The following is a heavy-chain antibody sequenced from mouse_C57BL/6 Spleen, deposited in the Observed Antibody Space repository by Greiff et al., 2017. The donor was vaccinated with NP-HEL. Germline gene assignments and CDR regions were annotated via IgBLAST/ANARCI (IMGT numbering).Heavy chain of an antibody. J-gene: IGHJ2*01. D-gene: IGHD1-1*01. CDR2: IYPGGGCT. CDR1: GYTFTNYW. V-gene: IGHV1-63*01. Sequence: QVQLQQSGAELVRPGTSVKMSCKASGYTFTNYWIGWAKQRPGHGLEWIGDIYPGGGCTNYNEKFKGKATLTADKSSSTAYMQFSSLTSEDSAIYYCARNGVYGSSYNYWGQGTTLTVSS. CDR3: ARNGVYGSSYNY.